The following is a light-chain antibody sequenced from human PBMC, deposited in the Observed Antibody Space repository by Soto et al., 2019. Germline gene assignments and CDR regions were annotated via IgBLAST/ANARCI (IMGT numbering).Light chain of an antibody. CDR1: QSVSSSY. CDR3: QQYHTSPLT. Sequence: EIVLTQSPGTLSLSPGERATFSCRASQSVSSSYIAWYQQKRGQAPRRLIYGASIRATGIPDRFSGSGSGTDFTLTISRLEPEDFALYYCQQYHTSPLTVGQGTKVDSK. V-gene: IGKV3-20*01. CDR2: GAS. J-gene: IGKJ1*01.